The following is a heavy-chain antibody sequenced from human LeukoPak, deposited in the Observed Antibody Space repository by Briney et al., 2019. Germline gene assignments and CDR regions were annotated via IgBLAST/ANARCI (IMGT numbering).Heavy chain of an antibody. CDR1: GGSISSTSYY. V-gene: IGHV4-39*07. CDR2: IYYSGST. D-gene: IGHD3-10*01. Sequence: KPSETLSLTCTVSGGSISSTSYYWGWIRQPPGKGLEWIGSIYYSGSTYYNPSLKSRVTISIDTSKNQFSLKLSSVTAADTAIYFCARTGYYYGSGNHTNWFDPWGQGTLVTVSS. J-gene: IGHJ5*02. CDR3: ARTGYYYGSGNHTNWFDP.